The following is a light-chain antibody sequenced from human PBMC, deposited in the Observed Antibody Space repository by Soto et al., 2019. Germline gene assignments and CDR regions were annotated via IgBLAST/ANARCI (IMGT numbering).Light chain of an antibody. CDR2: KAS. Sequence: DIQWTQSPSFLSASVGDRVTISCRASQTISSWLAWYQQKPGKAPKLLIYKASTLKSGVPSRFSGSGSGTEFTLTISSLQPDDFATYYCQHYNSYSEAFGQGTKVDI. V-gene: IGKV1-5*03. CDR1: QTISSW. J-gene: IGKJ1*01. CDR3: QHYNSYSEA.